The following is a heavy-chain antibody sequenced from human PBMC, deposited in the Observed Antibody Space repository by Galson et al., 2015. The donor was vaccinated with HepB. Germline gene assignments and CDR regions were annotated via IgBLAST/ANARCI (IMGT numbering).Heavy chain of an antibody. CDR1: GFTFSFYD. Sequence: SLRLSCAASGFTFSFYDMHWVRQATGKGLEWVSAIGTISDTNYPDSVKGRFTISRDNAKNSLYLQMNSLRAGDTAVYYCARGRHGNYYDSSGYYMYWGQGTLVTVSS. D-gene: IGHD3-22*01. V-gene: IGHV3-13*01. CDR2: IGTISDT. J-gene: IGHJ4*02. CDR3: ARGRHGNYYDSSGYYMY.